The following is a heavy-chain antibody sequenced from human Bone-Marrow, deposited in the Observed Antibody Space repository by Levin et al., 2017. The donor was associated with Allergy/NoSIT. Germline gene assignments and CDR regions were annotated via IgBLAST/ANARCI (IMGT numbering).Heavy chain of an antibody. CDR1: GYTFTSFA. Sequence: GESLKISCEASGYTFTSFAISWVRQAPGQGLEWMGWISAYDDDPNYAQNFQDRVTMTTDTSTNTAYMELRSLRSDDTAVYYCARGAYCGGDCYSPDYWGQGTLVTVSS. V-gene: IGHV1-18*01. CDR3: ARGAYCGGDCYSPDY. J-gene: IGHJ4*02. D-gene: IGHD2-21*02. CDR2: ISAYDDDP.